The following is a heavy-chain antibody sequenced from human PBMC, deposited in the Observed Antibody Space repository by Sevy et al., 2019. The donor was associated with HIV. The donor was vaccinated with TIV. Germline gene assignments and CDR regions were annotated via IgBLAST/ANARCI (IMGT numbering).Heavy chain of an antibody. CDR1: GFTFSSYS. CDR2: ISSSSSYI. CDR3: ARDPGSYPPFGAFDI. J-gene: IGHJ3*02. D-gene: IGHD1-26*01. V-gene: IGHV3-21*01. Sequence: GGSLRLSCAASGFTFSSYSMNWVRQAPGKGLEWVSSISSSSSYIYYADSVKGRFTISRDNAKNSLYLQMNSLRAEDTAVYYCARDPGSYPPFGAFDIWGQGTMVTVSS.